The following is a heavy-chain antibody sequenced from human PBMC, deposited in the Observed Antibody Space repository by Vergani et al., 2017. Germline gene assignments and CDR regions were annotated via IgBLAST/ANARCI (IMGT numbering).Heavy chain of an antibody. V-gene: IGHV3-23*04. Sequence: VQLVESGGGVVQPGRSLRLSCAASGFTFSSYAMSWVRQAPGKGLEWVSAISGSGGSTYYADSVKGRFTISRDNSKNTLYLQMNSLRAEDTAVYYCARAGATESYYYYYMDVWGKGTTVTVSS. CDR1: GFTFSSYA. D-gene: IGHD1-26*01. CDR3: ARAGATESYYYYYMDV. J-gene: IGHJ6*03. CDR2: ISGSGGST.